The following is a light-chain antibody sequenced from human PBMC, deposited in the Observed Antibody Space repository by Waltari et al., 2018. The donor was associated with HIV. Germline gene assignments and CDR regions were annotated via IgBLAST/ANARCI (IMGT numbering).Light chain of an antibody. CDR3: QQYYNWPPLT. CDR1: QSVRTS. Sequence: EIVLTQSPATLSVSPGERATLSCRVSQSVRTSLAWYQQRPGQPPRLLVYGASTRATDIPARFSGSGSGTDFTLTISSLQSEDFAVYYCQQYYNWPPLTFGGGTKVEI. CDR2: GAS. J-gene: IGKJ4*01. V-gene: IGKV3-15*01.